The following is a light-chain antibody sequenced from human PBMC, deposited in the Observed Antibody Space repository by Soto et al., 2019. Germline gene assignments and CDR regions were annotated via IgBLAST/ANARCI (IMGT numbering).Light chain of an antibody. V-gene: IGKV1-5*01. J-gene: IGKJ1*01. CDR3: QQYITWT. CDR1: QSISSW. Sequence: DIQMTQSPSTLSASVGDRVTITCRASQSISSWLAWYQQKPGKAPKLLIYDASSLESGVPSRFSGSGSGTEFTLTISSLQPDYFATYYYQQYITWTSGQGAQVEIK. CDR2: DAS.